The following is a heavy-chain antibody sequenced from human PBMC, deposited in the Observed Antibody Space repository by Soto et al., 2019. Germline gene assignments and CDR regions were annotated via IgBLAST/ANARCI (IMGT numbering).Heavy chain of an antibody. CDR2: INHSGST. J-gene: IGHJ4*02. V-gene: IGHV4-34*01. Sequence: QVQLQQWGAGLLKPSETLSLTCAVYGGSFSGYYWSWIRQPPGKGLEWIGEINHSGSTNYNPSLKSRVTISVDTSKNQFSLKLSSVTAADTAVYYCARGLPAVTTAPGLSVHDYWGQGTLVTVSS. D-gene: IGHD4-17*01. CDR1: GGSFSGYY. CDR3: ARGLPAVTTAPGLSVHDY.